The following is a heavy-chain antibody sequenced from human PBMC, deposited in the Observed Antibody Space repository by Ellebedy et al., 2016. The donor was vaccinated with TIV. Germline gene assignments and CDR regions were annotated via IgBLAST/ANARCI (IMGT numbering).Heavy chain of an antibody. J-gene: IGHJ3*02. D-gene: IGHD1-14*01. CDR3: AGQGRTRTFNI. Sequence: PGGSLRLSCEASGFSFSDLYMTWIRQAPGKGLEWVSYISSSSDIIYYADSVKGRFTISRDNAKNSLYLQLSNLRAEDTAVYYCAGQGRTRTFNIWGQGTVVTVSS. V-gene: IGHV3-11*01. CDR1: GFSFSDLY. CDR2: ISSSSDII.